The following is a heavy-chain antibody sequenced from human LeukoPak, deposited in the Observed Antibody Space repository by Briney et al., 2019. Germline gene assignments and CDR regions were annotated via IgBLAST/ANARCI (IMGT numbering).Heavy chain of an antibody. Sequence: SSETLSLTCTVSGDSISSSPYFCGWLRQPPGKGLEWIGSINYSGNTYFNPSLQSRVAISVDTSKNQFSLKLSSLTAADTAVYSCARPSGRNWNAFDIWGQGTMVTVSS. V-gene: IGHV4-39*01. CDR2: INYSGNT. CDR1: GDSISSSPYF. D-gene: IGHD1-14*01. J-gene: IGHJ3*02. CDR3: ARPSGRNWNAFDI.